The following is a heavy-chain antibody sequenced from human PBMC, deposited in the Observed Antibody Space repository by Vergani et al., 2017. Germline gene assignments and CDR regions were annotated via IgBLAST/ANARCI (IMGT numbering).Heavy chain of an antibody. Sequence: QLQLQESGPGLVKPSETLSLTCTVSGGSISSSSYYWGWIRQPPGKGLEWIGSIYYSGTTYYNPSLKSRVTISVDTSKDQFALKLRSVTAADTAVYYCAGLGPDTGEEGWPDDYWGQGTLVTVSS. D-gene: IGHD7-27*01. V-gene: IGHV4-39*01. CDR1: GGSISSSSYY. CDR3: AGLGPDTGEEGWPDDY. CDR2: IYYSGTT. J-gene: IGHJ4*02.